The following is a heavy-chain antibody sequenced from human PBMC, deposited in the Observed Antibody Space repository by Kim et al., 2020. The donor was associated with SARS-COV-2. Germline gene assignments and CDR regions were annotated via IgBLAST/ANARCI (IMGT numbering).Heavy chain of an antibody. V-gene: IGHV3-73*01. CDR2: IRSKANSYAT. D-gene: IGHD1-1*01. J-gene: IGHJ3*02. CDR1: GFTFSGSP. CDR3: TRIPATTLAFWDAFDI. Sequence: GGSLRLSCAASGFTFSGSPLHWVRQASGKGLEWVGRIRSKANSYATGYAASVKGRFTISSDDSKNTAYLEMSGLKTEDTALYYCTRIPATTLAFWDAFDIWGQGTMVTVSS.